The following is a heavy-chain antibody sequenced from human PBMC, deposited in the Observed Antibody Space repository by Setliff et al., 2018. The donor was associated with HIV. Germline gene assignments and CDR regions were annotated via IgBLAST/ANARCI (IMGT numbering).Heavy chain of an antibody. J-gene: IGHJ4*02. V-gene: IGHV3-30*04. CDR1: GFTFSRYA. Sequence: LRLSCAASGFTFSRYAMHWVRQAPGKGLEWVAFISYDGNNKYYVDSVEGRFTISRDNSKNTLYLQMNSLKVEDTALYYCARGSGAYFFHYFDHWGQGTLVTVSS. D-gene: IGHD4-17*01. CDR2: ISYDGNNK. CDR3: ARGSGAYFFHYFDH.